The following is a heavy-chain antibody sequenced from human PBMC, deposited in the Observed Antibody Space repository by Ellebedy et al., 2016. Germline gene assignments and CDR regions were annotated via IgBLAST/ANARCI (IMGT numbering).Heavy chain of an antibody. D-gene: IGHD4-17*01. Sequence: GESLKISXGASGFTFSIAGMTWVRQAPGKGLEWVATIVFSGTATYYSDSVKGRFIISRDNAKNSLFLQMNSLRAEDTAVYYCARDRVRYGDNDAFDIWGQGTMVTVSS. CDR1: GFTFSIAG. CDR3: ARDRVRYGDNDAFDI. CDR2: IVFSGTAT. V-gene: IGHV3-21*01. J-gene: IGHJ3*02.